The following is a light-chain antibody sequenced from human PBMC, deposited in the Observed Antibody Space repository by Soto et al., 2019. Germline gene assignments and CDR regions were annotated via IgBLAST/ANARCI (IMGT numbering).Light chain of an antibody. CDR3: SSYPSSSTVV. CDR1: SSDVGGYNY. V-gene: IGLV2-14*01. CDR2: DGS. J-gene: IGLJ2*01. Sequence: QSALTQPASVSGSPGQSITISCTGTSSDVGGYNYVSWYQQHPGKAPKLMIYDGSNRPSGGSNRFSGSKSGNTASLTISGLQAEDEADYYCSSYPSSSTVVFGGGTKLTVL.